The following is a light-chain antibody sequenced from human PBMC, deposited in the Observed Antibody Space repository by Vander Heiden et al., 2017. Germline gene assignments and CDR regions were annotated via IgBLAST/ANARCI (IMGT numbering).Light chain of an antibody. Sequence: DIPLTQSPSALSASVGDRVTVTCRASESIRSWLVWYQQKPGKAPKVLIYQASTLESGVPSRFSSSGSGTEVTLTISSLQPDDIATYYCQQYHRYSPWTFGQGTKVEIK. V-gene: IGKV1-5*03. J-gene: IGKJ1*01. CDR3: QQYHRYSPWT. CDR1: ESIRSW. CDR2: QAS.